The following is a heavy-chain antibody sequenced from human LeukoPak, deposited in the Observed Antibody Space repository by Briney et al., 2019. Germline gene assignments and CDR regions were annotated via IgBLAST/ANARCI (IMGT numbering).Heavy chain of an antibody. Sequence: GGSLRLSCSASGFTFSTYAMHWVRQAPGKGLEYVSAISSNGGATYYADSVRGRFTISRDNSKKMLYLQTSSLTTEDTAVYYCAEVGASSGLDNWGQGTLVHVSS. CDR2: ISSNGGAT. J-gene: IGHJ4*02. V-gene: IGHV3-64D*09. CDR1: GFTFSTYA. CDR3: AEVGASSGLDN. D-gene: IGHD1-26*01.